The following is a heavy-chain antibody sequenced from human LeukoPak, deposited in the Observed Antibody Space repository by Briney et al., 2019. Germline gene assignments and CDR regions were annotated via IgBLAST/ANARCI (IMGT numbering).Heavy chain of an antibody. CDR1: GFTFSSYG. J-gene: IGHJ3*02. D-gene: IGHD4-11*01. Sequence: GGSLRLSCAASGFTFSSYGMHWVRQAPGKGLEWVAFIRYDGSNKYYADSVKGRFTISRDNSKNTLYLQMNSLRAEDTAVYFCARPYSNYVGLSPFDIWGQGTMVTVSS. V-gene: IGHV3-30*02. CDR3: ARPYSNYVGLSPFDI. CDR2: IRYDGSNK.